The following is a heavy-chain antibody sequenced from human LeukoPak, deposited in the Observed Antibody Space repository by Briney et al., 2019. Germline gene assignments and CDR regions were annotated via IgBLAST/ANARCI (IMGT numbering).Heavy chain of an antibody. J-gene: IGHJ4*02. D-gene: IGHD1-26*01. CDR3: ARDPGLKRYSGSYGFDC. V-gene: IGHV1-18*01. Sequence: ALVKVSCKASGYSFPTYGFSWVRQAPGQGLEWMGWISVYTGNTNYAHKLQGRVTMTTDTSTNTAYMEVRSLRSDGTAMYYCARDPGLKRYSGSYGFDCWGEGTLVIVSS. CDR2: ISVYTGNT. CDR1: GYSFPTYG.